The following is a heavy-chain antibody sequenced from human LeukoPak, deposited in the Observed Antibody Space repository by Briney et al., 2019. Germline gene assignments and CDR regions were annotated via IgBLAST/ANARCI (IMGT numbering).Heavy chain of an antibody. J-gene: IGHJ3*02. CDR1: GGSISSYY. CDR3: ARPYYYDSSGYYGGAFDI. Sequence: PSETLSLPCTVSGGSISSYYWSWIRQPPGKGLEWIGYIYYSGSTNYNPSLKSRVTISVDTSKNQFSLKLSSVTAADTAVYYCARPYYYDSSGYYGGAFDIWGQGTMVTVSS. CDR2: IYYSGST. D-gene: IGHD3-22*01. V-gene: IGHV4-59*08.